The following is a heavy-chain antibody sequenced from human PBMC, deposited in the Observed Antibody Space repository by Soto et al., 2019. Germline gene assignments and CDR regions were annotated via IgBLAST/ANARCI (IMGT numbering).Heavy chain of an antibody. V-gene: IGHV2-5*02. D-gene: IGHD2-15*01. CDR1: GFSLSTSGVG. CDR3: ARHYCSGGSCYSNWFDP. J-gene: IGHJ5*02. CDR2: IYWDDDK. Sequence: QITLKESGPPLVKPTQTLTLTCTFSGFSLSTSGVGVGWIRQPPGKALEWLALIYWDDDKRYSPSLKSRLTITKDTSKNQVVLTMTNMDPVDTATYYCARHYCSGGSCYSNWFDPWGQGTLVTVSS.